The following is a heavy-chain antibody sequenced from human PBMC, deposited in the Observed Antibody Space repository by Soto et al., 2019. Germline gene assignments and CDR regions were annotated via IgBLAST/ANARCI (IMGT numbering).Heavy chain of an antibody. V-gene: IGHV4-31*03. CDR1: GGSISSGGYY. D-gene: IGHD6-6*01. Sequence: SETLSLTCTVSGGSISSGGYYWSWIRQHPGKGLEWIGYIYYSGSTYYNPSLKSRVTISVDTSKNQFSLKLSSVTAADTAVYYCARLEGYRSSPPYNWFDPWGQGTLVTVSS. J-gene: IGHJ5*02. CDR3: ARLEGYRSSPPYNWFDP. CDR2: IYYSGST.